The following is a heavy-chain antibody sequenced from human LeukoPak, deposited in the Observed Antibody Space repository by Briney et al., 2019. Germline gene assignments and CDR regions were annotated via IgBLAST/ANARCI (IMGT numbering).Heavy chain of an antibody. CDR1: GYTFTGYY. CDR3: ARVAHYYDSGGYSYFDY. CDR2: INPNSGGT. J-gene: IGHJ4*02. D-gene: IGHD3-22*01. Sequence: ASVKVSCKASGYTFTGYYMHWVRQAPGQGLEWMGWINPNSGGTNYAQKFQGRVTMTRDTSISTAYMELSRLRSDDTAVYYCARVAHYYDSGGYSYFDYWGQGTLVTVSS. V-gene: IGHV1-2*02.